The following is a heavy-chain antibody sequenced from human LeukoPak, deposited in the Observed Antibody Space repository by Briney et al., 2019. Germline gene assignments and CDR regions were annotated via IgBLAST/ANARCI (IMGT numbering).Heavy chain of an antibody. CDR3: ARNENSGWGYFDY. Sequence: GGSLRLSCVASGITFSNYAVSWVRQAPEKGLDWVSVISGSAHKIRYADSVKGRFSISRDNSENIVYLQMNSLRAEDTAVYYCARNENSGWGYFDYWGQGTLVTVSS. CDR2: ISGSAHKI. D-gene: IGHD5-12*01. J-gene: IGHJ4*02. V-gene: IGHV3-23*01. CDR1: GITFSNYA.